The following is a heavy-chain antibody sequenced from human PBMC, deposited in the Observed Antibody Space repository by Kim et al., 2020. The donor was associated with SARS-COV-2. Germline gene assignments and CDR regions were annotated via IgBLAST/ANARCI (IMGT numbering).Heavy chain of an antibody. Sequence: GGSLRLSCAASGFTFSSYGMHWVRQAPGKGLEWVAVISYDGSNKYYADSVKGRFTISRDNSKNTLYLQMNSLRAEDTAVYYCARDLKRSGIAVAGPTDVWGQGTTVTVSS. V-gene: IGHV3-33*05. CDR2: ISYDGSNK. CDR3: ARDLKRSGIAVAGPTDV. J-gene: IGHJ6*02. D-gene: IGHD6-19*01. CDR1: GFTFSSYG.